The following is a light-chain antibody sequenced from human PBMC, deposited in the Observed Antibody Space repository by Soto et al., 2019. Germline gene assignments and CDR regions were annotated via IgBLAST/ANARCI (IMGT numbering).Light chain of an antibody. V-gene: IGLV2-23*01. CDR1: SSDVGSYNF. J-gene: IGLJ2*01. CDR3: CSYTSSSHLL. Sequence: QSALTQPASVSGSPGQSITISCTGTSSDVGSYNFVSWYQHHPGKAPTLMIYEVVKRPSGISNRFSGSKSGNTASLTISGLQAEDEADYFCCSYTSSSHLLFGGGTKLTVL. CDR2: EVV.